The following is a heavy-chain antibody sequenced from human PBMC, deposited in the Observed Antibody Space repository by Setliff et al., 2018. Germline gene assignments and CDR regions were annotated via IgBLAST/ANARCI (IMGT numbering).Heavy chain of an antibody. CDR3: ATYGAYARHYFDY. J-gene: IGHJ4*02. CDR1: GYSISSDHF. Sequence: SETLSLTCAVSGYSISSDHFWGWIRQPPGKGLEWIGSIYHSGSTYYNPSLKSRVTISADTSKNQFSLKLASVTAADTAVYYCATYGAYARHYFDYWGQGTLVTVSS. D-gene: IGHD5-12*01. V-gene: IGHV4-38-2*01. CDR2: IYHSGST.